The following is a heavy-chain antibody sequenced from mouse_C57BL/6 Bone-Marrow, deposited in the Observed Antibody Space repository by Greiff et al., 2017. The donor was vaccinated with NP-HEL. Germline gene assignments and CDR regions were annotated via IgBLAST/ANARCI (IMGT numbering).Heavy chain of an antibody. CDR2: ISSGGSYT. Sequence: SLKLSCAASGFTFSSYGMSWVRQTPDKRLEWVATISSGGSYTYHPDSVQGRFTISRDNAKNTLYLPMSSLKSEDTAMYYCAIHGDGYLWYFDVGGTGTTVTVSS. CDR3: AIHGDGYLWYFDV. J-gene: IGHJ1*03. V-gene: IGHV5-6*01. D-gene: IGHD2-3*01. CDR1: GFTFSSYG.